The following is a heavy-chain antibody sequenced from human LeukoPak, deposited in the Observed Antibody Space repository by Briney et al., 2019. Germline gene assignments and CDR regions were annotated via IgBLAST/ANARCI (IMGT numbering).Heavy chain of an antibody. CDR2: INHSGST. Sequence: GSLRLSCAASGFTFSDYYMSWIRQPPGKGLEWIGEINHSGSTNYNPSLKSRVTISVDTSKNQFSLKLSSVTAADTAVYYCARGEVLWFGELLFYFDYWGQGTLVTVSS. D-gene: IGHD3-10*01. J-gene: IGHJ4*02. CDR1: GFTFSDYY. CDR3: ARGEVLWFGELLFYFDY. V-gene: IGHV4-34*01.